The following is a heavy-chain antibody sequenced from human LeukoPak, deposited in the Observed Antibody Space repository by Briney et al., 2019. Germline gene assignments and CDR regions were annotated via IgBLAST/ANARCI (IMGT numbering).Heavy chain of an antibody. CDR3: ARWDYGTYYFDF. D-gene: IGHD4-17*01. CDR2: IYPGDSDT. V-gene: IGHV5-51*01. Sequence: AESLQISCKGSGYSFTTYWIGWLRQLPGKGLEWMGIIYPGDSDTRYSPSFQGQVTISADKSINTAYLQWSSLKASDTAMYYCARWDYGTYYFDFWGQGALVTVSS. CDR1: GYSFTTYW. J-gene: IGHJ4*02.